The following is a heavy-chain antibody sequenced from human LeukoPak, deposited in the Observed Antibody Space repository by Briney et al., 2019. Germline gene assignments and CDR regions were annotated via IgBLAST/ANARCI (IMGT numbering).Heavy chain of an antibody. CDR3: AGGDSGYDNWFDP. J-gene: IGHJ5*02. D-gene: IGHD5-12*01. CDR2: MNPNSGNT. Sequence: EASVKVSCKASGYTFTSYDINWVRQATGQGLEWMGWMNPNSGNTGYAQKFQGRVTMTRNTSISTAYMELSSLRSEDTAVYYCAGGDSGYDNWFDPWGQGTLVTVSS. V-gene: IGHV1-8*01. CDR1: GYTFTSYD.